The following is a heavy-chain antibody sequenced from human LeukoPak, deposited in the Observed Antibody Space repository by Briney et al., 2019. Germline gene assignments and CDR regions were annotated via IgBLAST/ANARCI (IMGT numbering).Heavy chain of an antibody. CDR1: GGSISSYY. CDR2: FYTSGST. Sequence: SETLSLTCTVSGGSISSYYWSWIRQAAGKGLEWIGRFYTSGSTNYNPSLKSRVTISVDTSKNQFSLKLSSVTAADTAVYYCARSPLLGRITFGGVIEGGRVWFDPWGQGTLVTVSS. J-gene: IGHJ5*02. CDR3: ARSPLLGRITFGGVIEGGRVWFDP. D-gene: IGHD3-16*02. V-gene: IGHV4-4*07.